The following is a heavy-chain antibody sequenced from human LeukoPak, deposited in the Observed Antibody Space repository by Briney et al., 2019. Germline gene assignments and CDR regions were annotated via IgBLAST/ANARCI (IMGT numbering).Heavy chain of an antibody. V-gene: IGHV3-9*01. J-gene: IGHJ4*02. CDR1: GFTFDDYA. D-gene: IGHD1-26*01. CDR3: AKDIWRSGSLLPLVY. Sequence: GRSLRLSCAASGFTFDDYAMHWVRQAPGKGLEWVSGISWNSGSIGYADSVKGRFTISRDNAKNSLYLQMNSLRAEDTALYYCAKDIWRSGSLLPLVYWGQGTLVTVSS. CDR2: ISWNSGSI.